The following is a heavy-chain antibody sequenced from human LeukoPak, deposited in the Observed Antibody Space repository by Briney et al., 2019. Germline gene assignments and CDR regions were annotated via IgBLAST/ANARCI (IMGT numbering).Heavy chain of an antibody. CDR3: ARRIVGATLKASDY. Sequence: PGGSLRLSCAASGFTFSYYEMNWVRQAPGKGLEWVSSISSSSSYIYYADSVKGRFTISRDNAKNSLYLQMNSLRAEDTAVYYCARRIVGATLKASDYWGQGTLVTVSS. V-gene: IGHV3-21*01. CDR2: ISSSSSYI. J-gene: IGHJ4*02. CDR1: GFTFSYYE. D-gene: IGHD1-26*01.